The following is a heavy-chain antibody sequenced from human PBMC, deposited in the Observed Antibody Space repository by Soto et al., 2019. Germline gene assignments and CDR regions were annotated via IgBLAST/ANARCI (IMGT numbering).Heavy chain of an antibody. CDR2: IYSGGST. CDR1: GFTVSSNY. CDR3: ARSMDVLRYFDWLLPLGY. J-gene: IGHJ4*02. V-gene: IGHV3-53*01. Sequence: PGGSLRLSCAASGFTVSSNYMSWVRQAPGKGLEWVSVIYSGGSTYYADSVKGRFTISRDNSKNTLYLQMNSLRAEDTAVYYCARSMDVLRYFDWLLPLGYWGQGTLVTVSS. D-gene: IGHD3-9*01.